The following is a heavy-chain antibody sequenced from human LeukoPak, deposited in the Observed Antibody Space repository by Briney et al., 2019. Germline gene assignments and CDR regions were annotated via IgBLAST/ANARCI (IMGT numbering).Heavy chain of an antibody. CDR2: INLNSGGT. J-gene: IGHJ5*02. CDR1: GYTFTGYY. V-gene: IGHV1-2*02. CDR3: ARGFPFGDYGGRNWFDP. D-gene: IGHD4-23*01. Sequence: PGASVKVSCKASGYTFTGYYMHWVRQAPGQGLEWMGWINLNSGGTSSAQKFQGRVTMTRDTSISTAYMELNRLKSDDAAVYYCARGFPFGDYGGRNWFDPWGQGTLVTVSS.